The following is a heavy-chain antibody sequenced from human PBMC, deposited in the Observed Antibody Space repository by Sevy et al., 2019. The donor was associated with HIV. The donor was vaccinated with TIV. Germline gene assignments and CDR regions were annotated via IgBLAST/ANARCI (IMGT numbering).Heavy chain of an antibody. CDR1: GFTFSSYA. D-gene: IGHD6-19*01. CDR2: ISGSGGST. J-gene: IGHJ4*02. CDR3: AKDPAPVKQWLVRYYFDY. Sequence: GGSLRLSCAASGFTFSSYAMSWVRQAPGKGVEWVSAISGSGGSTYYADSVKGRFTISRDNSKNTLYLQMNSLRAEDTAVYYCAKDPAPVKQWLVRYYFDYWGQGTLVTVSS. V-gene: IGHV3-23*01.